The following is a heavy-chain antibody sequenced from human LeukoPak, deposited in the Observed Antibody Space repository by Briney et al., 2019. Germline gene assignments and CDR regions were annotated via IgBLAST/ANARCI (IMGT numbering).Heavy chain of an antibody. CDR3: AKEHITMVRGVISEGAFDI. Sequence: GRSLRLSCAASGFTFSSYGMHWVRQAPGKGLEWVAFVRYDETTKFYADSEKGRFTILRDNSKTTLYLQMNSLRAEDTAVYYCAKEHITMVRGVISEGAFDIWGQGTMVTVSS. D-gene: IGHD3-10*01. CDR1: GFTFSSYG. J-gene: IGHJ3*02. CDR2: VRYDETTK. V-gene: IGHV3-30*02.